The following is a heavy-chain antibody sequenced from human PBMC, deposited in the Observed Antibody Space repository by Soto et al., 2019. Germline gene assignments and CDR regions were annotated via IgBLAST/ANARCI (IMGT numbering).Heavy chain of an antibody. Sequence: QVQLQESGPGLVKPSQTLSLTCTVSGDSIGTGGYYWDRIRQHPGKGPEWIGYIHYSGNTYYNPSLKSRLTISLDTSKNQFSLHLSSVTAAVTAVYYCATNHDDISGRTPLLFDSWGQGTLVTVSS. CDR2: IHYSGNT. J-gene: IGHJ4*02. V-gene: IGHV4-31*03. D-gene: IGHD3-22*01. CDR3: ATNHDDISGRTPLLFDS. CDR1: GDSIGTGGYY.